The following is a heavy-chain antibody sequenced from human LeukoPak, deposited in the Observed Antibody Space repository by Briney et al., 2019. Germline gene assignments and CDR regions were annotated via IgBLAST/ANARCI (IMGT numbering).Heavy chain of an antibody. Sequence: GSLSLSCAASGFTFSDHHMDWVRQSPGKGLEWIGNIYSGGSTYYTPSLKSRVTISVDTSKNQFSLKLSSVTAADTAIYFCARHSRSGSGGYENAFDIWGQGTMVTVSS. CDR2: IYSGGST. D-gene: IGHD5-12*01. J-gene: IGHJ3*02. CDR1: GFTFSDHH. CDR3: ARHSRSGSGGYENAFDI. V-gene: IGHV4-39*01.